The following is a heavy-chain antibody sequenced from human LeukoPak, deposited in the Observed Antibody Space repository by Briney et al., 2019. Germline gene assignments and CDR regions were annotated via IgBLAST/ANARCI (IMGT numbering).Heavy chain of an antibody. CDR3: AKEGTGGYCSGGSCYSDY. D-gene: IGHD2-15*01. Sequence: GGSLRLSCAASGFTFSSYAMSWVRQAPGKGLEWVSAISGSGGSTYYADSVKGRFTISRDNSKNTLYLQMNRLRAEDTAVYYCAKEGTGGYCSGGSCYSDYWGQGTLVTVSS. CDR1: GFTFSSYA. V-gene: IGHV3-23*01. J-gene: IGHJ4*02. CDR2: ISGSGGST.